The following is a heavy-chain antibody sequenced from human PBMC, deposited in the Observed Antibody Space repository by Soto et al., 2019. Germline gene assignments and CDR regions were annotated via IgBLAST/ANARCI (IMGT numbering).Heavy chain of an antibody. CDR2: IYYSGST. D-gene: IGHD6-13*01. CDR1: GGSISSGGYY. CDR3: ARETAAGPNWFDP. J-gene: IGHJ5*02. Sequence: ASETLSLTCTVSGGSISSGGYYWSWIRQHPGKGLEWIGYIYYSGSTYYNPSLKSRVTISVDTSKNQFSLRLSSVTAADTAVYYCARETAAGPNWFDPWCQGTLVTVSS. V-gene: IGHV4-31*03.